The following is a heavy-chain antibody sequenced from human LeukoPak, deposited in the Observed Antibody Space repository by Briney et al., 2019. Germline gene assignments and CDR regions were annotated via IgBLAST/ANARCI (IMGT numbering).Heavy chain of an antibody. J-gene: IGHJ4*02. D-gene: IGHD2-21*02. Sequence: PGGSLRLSCATSGFSFSTYEFNWVRQAPGKGLEWIAYISSSGSGIYYADSVRGRFTVSRDDAKNSLYLQMNNLRAEDTAVYYCARETLGRGGDCYDYWGQGTLVTVSS. CDR2: ISSSGSGI. CDR3: ARETLGRGGDCYDY. CDR1: GFSFSTYE. V-gene: IGHV3-48*03.